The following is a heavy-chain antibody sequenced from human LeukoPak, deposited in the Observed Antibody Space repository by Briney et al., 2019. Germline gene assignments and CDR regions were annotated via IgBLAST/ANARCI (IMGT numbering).Heavy chain of an antibody. CDR3: AKPFTIIAAAGSRGEDY. J-gene: IGHJ4*02. Sequence: HPGGSLRLSCAASGFTFSSYAMSWVRQAPWKGLEWVSAISGSGGSTYYADSVKGRFTISRDNSKNTLYLQMNSLRAEDTAVYYCAKPFTIIAAAGSRGEDYWGQGTLVTVSS. V-gene: IGHV3-23*01. CDR1: GFTFSSYA. D-gene: IGHD6-13*01. CDR2: ISGSGGST.